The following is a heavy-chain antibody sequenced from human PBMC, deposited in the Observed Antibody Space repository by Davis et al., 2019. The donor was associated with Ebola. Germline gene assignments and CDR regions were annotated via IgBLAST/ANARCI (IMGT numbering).Heavy chain of an antibody. J-gene: IGHJ3*02. D-gene: IGHD3-10*01. CDR3: ARGRITMVQGVIITGLDAFDI. CDR2: IIPIFGTA. CDR1: GGTFSSYA. V-gene: IGHV1-69*13. Sequence: SVKVSCKASGGTFSSYAISWVRQAPGQGLEWMGGIIPIFGTANYAQKFQGRVTITADESTNTAYMELSSLRSEDTAVYYCARGRITMVQGVIITGLDAFDIWGQGTMVTVSS.